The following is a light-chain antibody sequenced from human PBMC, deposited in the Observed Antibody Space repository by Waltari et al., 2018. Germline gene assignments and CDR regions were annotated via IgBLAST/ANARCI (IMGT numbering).Light chain of an antibody. CDR3: QHFNNHVT. CDR1: QNISTS. CDR2: NVS. Sequence: DIQMPQSPSTLSASVGDRVTLTCRASQNISTSLAWYQQTPRKAPKLLIYNVSNLETGVPSRFSGSGSGTEFTLTISSLQPDDFATYYCQHFNNHVTFGQGTKVDLK. V-gene: IGKV1-5*03. J-gene: IGKJ1*01.